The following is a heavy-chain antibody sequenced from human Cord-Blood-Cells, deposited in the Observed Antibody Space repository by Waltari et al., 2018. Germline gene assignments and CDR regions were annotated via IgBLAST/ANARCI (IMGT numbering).Heavy chain of an antibody. CDR3: ARDQYYDSSGYYFDY. D-gene: IGHD3-22*01. J-gene: IGHJ4*02. CDR2: IWYDGSNK. CDR1: GFTFSSYG. Sequence: GFTFSSYGMHWVRQAPGKGLEWVAVIWYDGSNKYYADSVKGRFTISRDNSKNTLYLQMNSLRAEDTAVYYCARDQYYDSSGYYFDYWGQGTLVTVSS. V-gene: IGHV3-33*01.